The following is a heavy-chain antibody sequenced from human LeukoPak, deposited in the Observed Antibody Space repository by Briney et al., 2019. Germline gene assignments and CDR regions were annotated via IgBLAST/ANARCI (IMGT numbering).Heavy chain of an antibody. Sequence: ASVKVSCKASGYTFTCYGISWVRQAPGQGLEWMGWISAYNGNTKYAQKLQDRVTMPTDTSTTTAYMEVRSLTSDDTAVYYCARGSAMAQKQLVRHFDSWGEGTLVIVSS. CDR2: ISAYNGNT. V-gene: IGHV1-18*01. CDR1: GYTFTCYG. J-gene: IGHJ4*02. D-gene: IGHD6-6*01. CDR3: ARGSAMAQKQLVRHFDS.